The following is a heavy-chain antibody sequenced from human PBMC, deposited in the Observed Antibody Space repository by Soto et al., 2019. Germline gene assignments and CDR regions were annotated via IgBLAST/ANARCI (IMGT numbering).Heavy chain of an antibody. CDR2: ISSSSSYI. D-gene: IGHD6-19*01. CDR3: ARDDSSGWYVGYYGMDV. CDR1: GFTFSSYS. Sequence: GGSLRLSCAASGFTFSSYSMNWVRQAPGKGLEWVSSISSSSSYIYYADSVKGRFTISRDNAKNSLYLQMNSLRAEDTAVYYCARDDSSGWYVGYYGMDVWGQGTTVTVSS. V-gene: IGHV3-21*01. J-gene: IGHJ6*02.